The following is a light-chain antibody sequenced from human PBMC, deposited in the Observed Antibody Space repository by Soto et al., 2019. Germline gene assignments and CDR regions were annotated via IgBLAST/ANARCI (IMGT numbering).Light chain of an antibody. CDR3: QHRRNLLWT. CDR1: QNIDMY. CDR2: QAS. V-gene: IGKV1-39*02. J-gene: IGKJ1*01. Sequence: CQYGSVAHTLTIPCRASQNIDMYLNWYQQKPGKAPKFLIYQASSLESGIPVRFSGSGSGTEFTLTISSLEPEDFAAYYCQHRRNLLWTFGQGTNVDIK.